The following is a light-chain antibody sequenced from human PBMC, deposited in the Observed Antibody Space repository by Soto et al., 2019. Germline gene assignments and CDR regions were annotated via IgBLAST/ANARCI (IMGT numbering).Light chain of an antibody. J-gene: IGLJ1*01. V-gene: IGLV2-8*01. CDR2: EVS. Sequence: QPVLTQPPSASGSPGQSVTISCTGTGSDVGGYNYVSWYQQHPGKAPKLMIYEVSKRPSGVPDRFSGSKSGNTASLTVSGLQAEDEADYYCSSYAGSPSYVFGTGTKVTVL. CDR3: SSYAGSPSYV. CDR1: GSDVGGYNY.